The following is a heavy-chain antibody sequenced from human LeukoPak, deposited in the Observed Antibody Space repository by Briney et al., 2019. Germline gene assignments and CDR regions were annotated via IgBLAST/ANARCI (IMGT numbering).Heavy chain of an antibody. J-gene: IGHJ4*02. CDR2: IVVGSGNT. D-gene: IGHD3-22*01. CDR1: GFTFTSSA. V-gene: IGHV1-58*02. Sequence: SVKVSCKASGFTFTSSAMQWVRQARGQRLEWIGWIVVGSGNTNYAQKFQERVTITRDMSTSTAYMELSSLRSEDTAVYYCAADAKGDSSGYYDYWGQGTLVTVSS. CDR3: AADAKGDSSGYYDY.